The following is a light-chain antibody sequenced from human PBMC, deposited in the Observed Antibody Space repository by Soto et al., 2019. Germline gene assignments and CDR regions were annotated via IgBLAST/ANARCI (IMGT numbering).Light chain of an antibody. Sequence: EIVLTQSPGTLSLSPGEGATLSCRASQSDSSSYLAWYEQKPGQAPRLLIYGASSRATGIPDRFSGSGSGTDFTLTISRLEPEDFAVYYCHQYDSSPLTFGGGTKVEIK. CDR1: QSDSSSY. CDR3: HQYDSSPLT. V-gene: IGKV3-20*01. J-gene: IGKJ4*01. CDR2: GAS.